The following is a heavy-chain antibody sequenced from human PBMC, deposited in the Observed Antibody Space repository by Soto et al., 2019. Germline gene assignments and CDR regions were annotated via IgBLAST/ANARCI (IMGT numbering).Heavy chain of an antibody. D-gene: IGHD2-15*01. CDR3: ARDPTYSDKLTVVPAKYAMDV. Sequence: SVKVSCKASGYTFTSYGISWVRQAPGQGLEWMGGIIPIFGRANYAQKFQGRVTITADESTSTGYMELSSLRPEDTAVYYCARDPTYSDKLTVVPAKYAMDVWG. CDR2: IIPIFGRA. CDR1: GYTFTSYG. V-gene: IGHV1-69*13. J-gene: IGHJ6*02.